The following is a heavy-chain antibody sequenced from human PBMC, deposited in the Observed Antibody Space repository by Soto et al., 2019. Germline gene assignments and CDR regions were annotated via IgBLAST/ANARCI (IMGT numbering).Heavy chain of an antibody. D-gene: IGHD1-26*01. CDR1: GFTFSSSS. CDR3: ASGSYLNWFDP. Sequence: SLRLSCAASGFTFSSSSMNWVRQAPGKGLEWVAYISISSSTIYYADSVKGRFTISRDNAKNSLYLQMNSLRAEDTAVYYCASGSYLNWFDPWGQGTLVTVSS. CDR2: ISISSSTI. V-gene: IGHV3-48*01. J-gene: IGHJ5*02.